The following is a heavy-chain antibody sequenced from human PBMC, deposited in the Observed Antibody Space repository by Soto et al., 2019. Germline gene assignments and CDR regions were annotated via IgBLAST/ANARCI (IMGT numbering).Heavy chain of an antibody. CDR2: ISYDGSNK. J-gene: IGHJ6*02. CDR1: GFTFSSYA. D-gene: IGHD2-2*02. Sequence: GGSLRLSCAASGFTFSSYAMHWVRQAPGKGLEWVAVISYDGSNKYYADSVKGRFTISRDNSKNTLYLQMNSLRAEDTAVYYCARKGVYCSSTSCYTLFSYYYYGMDVWGQGTTVTVSS. CDR3: ARKGVYCSSTSCYTLFSYYYYGMDV. V-gene: IGHV3-30-3*01.